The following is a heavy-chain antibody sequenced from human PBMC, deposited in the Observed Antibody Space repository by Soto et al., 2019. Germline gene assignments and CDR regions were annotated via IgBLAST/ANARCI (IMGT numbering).Heavy chain of an antibody. D-gene: IGHD5-12*01. V-gene: IGHV3-53*01. CDR1: GFTVSRYD. J-gene: IGHJ4*02. CDR2: IQTGGAT. Sequence: QLVESGGGLFQAGGSTRLSCLASGFTVSRYDMAWVRQAPGKGLEWASIIQTGGATYYTASAQGRFTISRDNSRNTVYLQMGSLRVEDTGVYSCVRVLYDSGVVDFWGQGSPITVS. CDR3: VRVLYDSGVVDF.